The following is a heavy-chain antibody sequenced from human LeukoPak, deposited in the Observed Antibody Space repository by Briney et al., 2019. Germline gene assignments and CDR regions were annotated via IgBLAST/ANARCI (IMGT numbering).Heavy chain of an antibody. CDR3: AKGAPRGTIFGVVIMVGHSWYFDL. CDR1: GFTFSSYA. Sequence: GGSLRLSCAASGFTFSSYAMSWVRQAPGKGLEWVSAISGSGGSTYYADSVKGRFTISRDNSKNTLYLQMNSLRAEDTAVYYCAKGAPRGTIFGVVIMVGHSWYFDLWGRGTLVTVSS. CDR2: ISGSGGST. J-gene: IGHJ2*01. V-gene: IGHV3-23*01. D-gene: IGHD3-3*01.